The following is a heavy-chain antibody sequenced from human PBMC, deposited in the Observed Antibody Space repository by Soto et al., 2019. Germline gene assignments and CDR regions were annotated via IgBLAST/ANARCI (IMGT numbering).Heavy chain of an antibody. CDR3: ASFTVRVAAREDYYYYGMDV. Sequence: QVQLVQSGAEVKKPGSSVKVSCKASGGTFSSYAISWVRQAPGQGLEWMGGIIPIFGTANHAQKFQGRVTITADESTSTAYMELSSLRSEDTAVYYCASFTVRVAAREDYYYYGMDVWGQGTTVTVSS. J-gene: IGHJ6*02. CDR1: GGTFSSYA. CDR2: IIPIFGTA. D-gene: IGHD6-6*01. V-gene: IGHV1-69*01.